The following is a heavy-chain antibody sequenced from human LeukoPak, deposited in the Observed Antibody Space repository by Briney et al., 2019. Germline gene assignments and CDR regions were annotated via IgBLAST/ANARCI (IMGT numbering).Heavy chain of an antibody. J-gene: IGHJ4*02. V-gene: IGHV3-64*01. D-gene: IGHD2-2*02. Sequence: PGGSLRLSCATSGCSFSTYTMHWARQAPGKGLEYVSAITSNGGSKYYASSVKGRFTISRDNFKNTLYLEMGSLTTEDVALYYCAREFCDTNSCYKAALAHWGQGTLVSVSS. CDR3: AREFCDTNSCYKAALAH. CDR1: GCSFSTYT. CDR2: ITSNGGSK.